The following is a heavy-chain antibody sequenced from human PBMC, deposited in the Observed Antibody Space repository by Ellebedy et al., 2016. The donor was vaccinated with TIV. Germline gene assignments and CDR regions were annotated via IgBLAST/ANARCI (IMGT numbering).Heavy chain of an antibody. CDR2: ISDSGTTT. Sequence: PGGSLRLSCAAYGFSLSDHYMAWVRQAPGKGLEWVSYISDSGTTTYYADSMKGRFTVSRDNAKNSLYLQIRSLKAEDTAVYYCARGAYIRNYFSDWFDSWGQGTLVTVSS. CDR1: GFSLSDHY. D-gene: IGHD3-16*01. CDR3: ARGAYIRNYFSDWFDS. J-gene: IGHJ5*01. V-gene: IGHV3-11*01.